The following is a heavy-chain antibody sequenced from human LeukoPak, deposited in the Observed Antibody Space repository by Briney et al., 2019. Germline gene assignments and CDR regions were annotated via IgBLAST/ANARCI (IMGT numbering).Heavy chain of an antibody. CDR3: ARDPYSSGWITYYFDY. V-gene: IGHV1-2*02. Sequence: ASVKVSCKASGYTFTGYYMHWVRQAPGQGLEWMGWINPNSGGTNYAQKFQGRVTMTRDTSISTAYMELSRLRSDDTAVYYCARDPYSSGWITYYFDYWGLGTLVTVSS. CDR1: GYTFTGYY. J-gene: IGHJ4*02. D-gene: IGHD6-19*01. CDR2: INPNSGGT.